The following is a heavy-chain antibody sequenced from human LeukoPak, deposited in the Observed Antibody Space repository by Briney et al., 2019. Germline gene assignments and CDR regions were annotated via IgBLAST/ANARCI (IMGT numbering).Heavy chain of an antibody. CDR2: ITSGFTP. V-gene: IGHV3-23*01. J-gene: IGHJ4*02. Sequence: GGSLRLSCAASGLTFSDYAMSWFRQAPGKELEWVSGITSGFTPHYADSVKGRFTISRDNSKNTFHLQLNSLRAEDTAAYYCAKDYSDSRVADVFFEYWGQGTLVTVSS. D-gene: IGHD2-15*01. CDR3: AKDYSDSRVADVFFEY. CDR1: GLTFSDYA.